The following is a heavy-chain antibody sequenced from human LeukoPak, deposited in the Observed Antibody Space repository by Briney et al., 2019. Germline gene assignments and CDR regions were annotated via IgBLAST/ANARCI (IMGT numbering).Heavy chain of an antibody. CDR3: AKGTKIAARRPPLDY. V-gene: IGHV3-30*02. Sequence: GGSLRLSCAASGFTFSSYGMHWVRQAPGKGLEWVAFIRYDGSNKYYADSVKGRFTISRDNSKNTLYLQMNSLRAEDTAVYYCAKGTKIAARRPPLDYWDQGTLVTVSS. CDR2: IRYDGSNK. CDR1: GFTFSSYG. D-gene: IGHD6-6*01. J-gene: IGHJ4*02.